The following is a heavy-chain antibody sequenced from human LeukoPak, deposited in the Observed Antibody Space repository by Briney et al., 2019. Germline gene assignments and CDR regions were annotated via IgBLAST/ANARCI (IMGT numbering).Heavy chain of an antibody. CDR3: ARVAAAGKDFDY. CDR2: FDPEDGET. Sequence: ASVKVSCKVSGYTLTKLSMHWVRQAPGKGLEWMGGFDPEDGETIYAQKFQGRVTMTEDTSTDTAYMELSSLRSEDTAVYYCARVAAAGKDFDYWGQGTLVTVSS. D-gene: IGHD6-13*01. V-gene: IGHV1-24*01. J-gene: IGHJ4*02. CDR1: GYTLTKLS.